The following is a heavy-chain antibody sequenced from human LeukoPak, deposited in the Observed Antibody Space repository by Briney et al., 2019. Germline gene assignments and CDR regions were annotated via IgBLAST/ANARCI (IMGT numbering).Heavy chain of an antibody. V-gene: IGHV4-39*07. J-gene: IGHJ4*02. Sequence: SETLSLTCTVSGGSISSSSYYWGWIRQPPEKGLEWIGSIYYIGSTYYNPSLKSRVTISVDTSKNQFSLKLSSVTAADTAVYYCASQYMVGQYPDYYDSSGYPRAVDYWGQGTLVTVSS. CDR1: GGSISSSSYY. CDR3: ASQYMVGQYPDYYDSSGYPRAVDY. D-gene: IGHD3-22*01. CDR2: IYYIGST.